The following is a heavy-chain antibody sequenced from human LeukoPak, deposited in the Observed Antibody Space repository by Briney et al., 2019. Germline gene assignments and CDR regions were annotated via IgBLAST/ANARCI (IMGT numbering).Heavy chain of an antibody. Sequence: NPGGSLRLSCAASGFTFTSYSMDWVRNAPGKAIGEVPPIRGSGAYIYNADSVKGRISISSDNVKNSLYLPMNRLRAEHTAVYYYAREYLREDYWGRGTRVIVSS. J-gene: IGHJ4*02. CDR3: AREYLREDY. V-gene: IGHV3-21*01. CDR2: IRGSGAYI. D-gene: IGHD3-16*01. CDR1: GFTFTSYS.